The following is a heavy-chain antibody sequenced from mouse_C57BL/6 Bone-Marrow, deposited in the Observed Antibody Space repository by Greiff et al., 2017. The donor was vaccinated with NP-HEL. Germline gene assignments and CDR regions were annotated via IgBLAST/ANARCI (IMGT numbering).Heavy chain of an antibody. J-gene: IGHJ3*01. CDR2: IDPNSGGT. CDR3: ERAYGNYLAWFDY. D-gene: IGHD2-1*01. V-gene: IGHV1-72*01. Sequence: QVQLQQPGAELVKPGASVKLSCKASGYTFTSYWMHWVKQRPGRGLEWIGRIDPNSGGTKYNEKFKSKARLTVDKPSSTADMQLSSLTSEDSAVYYSERAYGNYLAWFDYWGQGTLVTVSA. CDR1: GYTFTSYW.